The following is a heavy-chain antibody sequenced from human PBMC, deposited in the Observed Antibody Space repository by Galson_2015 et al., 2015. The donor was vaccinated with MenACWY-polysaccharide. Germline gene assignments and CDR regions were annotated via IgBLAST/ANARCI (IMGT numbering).Heavy chain of an antibody. V-gene: IGHV5-51*01. CDR2: IYPGDSDT. J-gene: IGHJ4*02. Sequence: QSGAEVKKPGESLKISCEGSGYSFTNYWIGWVRQMPGKGLKWMGIIYPGDSDTRYSPSFQGQVTISVDKSISTAYLQWSSLEASDTAIYYCARQVSSSWLRYFDYWGQGTLVTVSS. D-gene: IGHD6-13*01. CDR1: GYSFTNYW. CDR3: ARQVSSSWLRYFDY.